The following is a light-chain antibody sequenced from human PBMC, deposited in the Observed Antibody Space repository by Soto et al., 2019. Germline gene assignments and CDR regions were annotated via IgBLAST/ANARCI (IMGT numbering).Light chain of an antibody. Sequence: DIVMTQSPLSLPVTPGEPASISCRSSQSLLHSNGYNYLDWYLQKPGQSPQLLIYLRSNRASGVPDRFSGSGSGTDFTLKISRVEAEDVGVYYCMQGLQPPRTFGQGTKLEIK. V-gene: IGKV2-28*01. J-gene: IGKJ2*01. CDR3: MQGLQPPRT. CDR1: QSLLHSNGYNY. CDR2: LRS.